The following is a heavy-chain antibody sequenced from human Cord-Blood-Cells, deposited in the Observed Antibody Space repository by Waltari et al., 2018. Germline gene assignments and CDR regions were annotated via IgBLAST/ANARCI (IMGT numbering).Heavy chain of an antibody. J-gene: IGHJ4*02. V-gene: IGHV3-53*01. Sequence: EVQLVESGGGLIQPGGSLRLSCAASGFTVSSNYMSWVRQAPGTGLEWVSVIYSGGSTYYADSVKGRFTISRDNSKNTLYLQMNSLRAEDTAVYYCARDVGPPDCSGGSCYSDYWGQGTLVTVSS. CDR3: ARDVGPPDCSGGSCYSDY. CDR1: GFTVSSNY. CDR2: IYSGGST. D-gene: IGHD2-15*01.